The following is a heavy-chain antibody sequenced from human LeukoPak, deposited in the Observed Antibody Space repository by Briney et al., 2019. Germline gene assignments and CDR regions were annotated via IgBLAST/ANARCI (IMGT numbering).Heavy chain of an antibody. Sequence: GGSLRLSCAASGFTFDDYAMHWVRQAPGEGLEWVSLISGDAIRIHYADSVKGRFTISRDNSKNSLYLQMSRLRAEDTDLYYCAKAVESRALARPYGMDVWGQGTPVTVSS. CDR1: GFTFDDYA. CDR2: ISGDAIRI. CDR3: AKAVESRALARPYGMDV. J-gene: IGHJ6*02. V-gene: IGHV3-43*02. D-gene: IGHD3-3*02.